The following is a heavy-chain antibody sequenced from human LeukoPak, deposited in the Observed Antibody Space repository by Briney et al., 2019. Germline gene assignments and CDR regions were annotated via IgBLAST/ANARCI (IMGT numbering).Heavy chain of an antibody. D-gene: IGHD3-16*02. CDR3: AKSLVLRKSRGY. CDR2: ISGSGDST. V-gene: IGHV3-23*01. CDR1: GFIFNNYA. J-gene: IGHJ4*02. Sequence: SGGSLRLSCATSGFIFNNYAMSWVRQAPGKGLEWVSGISGSGDSTDYADSVKGRFTISRDNSKNTLYVQMSSLRAEDTAVYYCAKSLVLRKSRGYWGQGTLVTVSS.